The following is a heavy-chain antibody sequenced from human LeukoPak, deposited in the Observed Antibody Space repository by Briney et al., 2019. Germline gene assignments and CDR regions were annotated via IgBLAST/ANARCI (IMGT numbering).Heavy chain of an antibody. CDR3: ARDGSGEWPIGY. Sequence: PGGSLRLSCAASGFTFSSKWMSWVRQAPGKGLEWVANIKHDGSEKYYVDSVKGRFTISRDNAKSSLYLQMNSLRAEDTAVYYCARDGSGEWPIGYWGQGTLVTVSS. CDR1: GFTFSSKW. D-gene: IGHD3-10*01. V-gene: IGHV3-7*01. CDR2: IKHDGSEK. J-gene: IGHJ4*02.